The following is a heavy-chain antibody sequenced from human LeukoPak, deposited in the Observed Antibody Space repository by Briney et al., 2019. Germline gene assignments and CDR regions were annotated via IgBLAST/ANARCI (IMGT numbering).Heavy chain of an antibody. CDR1: GFTFSNFA. D-gene: IGHD3-22*01. Sequence: GGSLRLSCAASGFTFSNFAMTWVRQAPGKGLEWVSRISGSGGSAYYADSVKGRFTVSRDNSKNTLFLQMNSLRAEDTAVYYCAKLRYYDSSGYYFDYWGQGTLVTVSS. CDR3: AKLRYYDSSGYYFDY. V-gene: IGHV3-23*01. CDR2: ISGSGGSA. J-gene: IGHJ4*02.